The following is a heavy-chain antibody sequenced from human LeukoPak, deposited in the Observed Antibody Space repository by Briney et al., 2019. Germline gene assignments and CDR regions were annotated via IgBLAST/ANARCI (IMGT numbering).Heavy chain of an antibody. CDR3: ARSSGRSPNRDYMDV. CDR1: GFTFSSYG. D-gene: IGHD1-14*01. V-gene: IGHV3-30*03. Sequence: PGRSLRLSCAASGFTFSSYGMHWVRQAPGKGLEWVAVISYDGSNKYYADSVKGRFTISRDNSKNTLYLRMNSLRSEDTAVYYCARSSGRSPNRDYMDVWGKGTMVTISS. J-gene: IGHJ6*03. CDR2: ISYDGSNK.